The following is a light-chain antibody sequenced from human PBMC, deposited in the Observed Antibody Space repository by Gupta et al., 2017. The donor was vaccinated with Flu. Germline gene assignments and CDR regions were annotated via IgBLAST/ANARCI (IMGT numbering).Light chain of an antibody. J-gene: IGLJ3*02. CDR2: SNN. Sequence: GTPGPRVTISCSGSSSNIGSNPVNWYQQLPGTAPKLLIYSNNKRPSGVPDRFSGSKSGTSASLAISGLQAEDEADYYCAACDDSLNGRWVFGGGTKLTVL. CDR3: AACDDSLNGRWV. CDR1: SSNIGSNP. V-gene: IGLV1-44*01.